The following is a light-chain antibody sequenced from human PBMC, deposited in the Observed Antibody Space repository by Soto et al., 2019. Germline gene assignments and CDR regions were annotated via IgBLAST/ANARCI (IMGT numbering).Light chain of an antibody. Sequence: QSALTQPASVSGSPGQSITISCTGTSSDVGTYNLVSWYQQHPGKAPKLIIYEGSKRPSGVSTRFSGSKAGNTASLTISGLQAEDESDYYCCSYASGSTPPYVFGTGTKVTVL. CDR3: CSYASGSTPPYV. CDR1: SSDVGTYNL. CDR2: EGS. J-gene: IGLJ1*01. V-gene: IGLV2-23*01.